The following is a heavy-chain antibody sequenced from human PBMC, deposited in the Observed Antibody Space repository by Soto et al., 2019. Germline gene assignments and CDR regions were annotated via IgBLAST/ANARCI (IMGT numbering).Heavy chain of an antibody. D-gene: IGHD7-27*01. CDR3: AKDDNTNSWGPKIHY. CDR1: EFTFSSSA. CDR2: ISGSGDTS. J-gene: IGHJ4*02. Sequence: EVQLLESGGGLVPPGGSLSLSCAASEFTFSSSAMSWVRQAPGKGLEWVSAISGSGDTSYYADSVKGRFTISRDNSKNTLYPQINSLRAEHTSIYYCAKDDNTNSWGPKIHYWGQGTRVTVS. V-gene: IGHV3-23*01.